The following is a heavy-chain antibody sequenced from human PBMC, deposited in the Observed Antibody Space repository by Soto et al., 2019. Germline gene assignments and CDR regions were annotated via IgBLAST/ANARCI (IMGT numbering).Heavy chain of an antibody. J-gene: IGHJ6*02. D-gene: IGHD3-10*01. CDR2: ISYDGSNK. CDR1: GFTFSSYA. Sequence: VQVVESGGGLVQPGGSLRLSCAASGFTFSSYAMHWVRQAPGKGLEWVAVISYDGSNKYYADSVKGRFTISRDNSKNTLYLQMNSLRAEDTAVYYCASPGPYYGSGSSLYYYGMDVWGQGTTVTVSS. CDR3: ASPGPYYGSGSSLYYYGMDV. V-gene: IGHV3-30-3*01.